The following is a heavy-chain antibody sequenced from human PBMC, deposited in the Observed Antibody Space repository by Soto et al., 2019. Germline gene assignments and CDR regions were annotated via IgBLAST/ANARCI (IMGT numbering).Heavy chain of an antibody. CDR1: GGTFSSYA. J-gene: IGHJ5*02. CDR2: IIPIFGPA. Sequence: SVKVACKAPGGTFSSYAISWVGQAPGQGLEWMGGIIPIFGPANYAQKFQGRVTITADKSTSTAYMELSSLRSEDTAVHYRARAPREVWELPSNSFDPWGQGILVAVSS. D-gene: IGHD1-26*01. CDR3: ARAPREVWELPSNSFDP. V-gene: IGHV1-69*06.